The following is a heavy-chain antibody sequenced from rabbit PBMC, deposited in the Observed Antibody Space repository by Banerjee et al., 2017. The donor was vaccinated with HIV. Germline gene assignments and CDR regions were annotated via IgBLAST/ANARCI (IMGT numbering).Heavy chain of an antibody. J-gene: IGHJ3*01. V-gene: IGHV1S40*01. Sequence: QSLEESGGDLVKPGASLTLTCTASGFSFSSSYWICWVRQAPGKGLEWIACIYNGDGSTYYASWAKGRFTISKTSSTTVTLQMTSLTAADTATYFCARGNYYRTRLDLWGQGTLVTVS. D-gene: IGHD8-1*01. CDR1: GFSFSSSYW. CDR3: ARGNYYRTRLDL. CDR2: IYNGDGST.